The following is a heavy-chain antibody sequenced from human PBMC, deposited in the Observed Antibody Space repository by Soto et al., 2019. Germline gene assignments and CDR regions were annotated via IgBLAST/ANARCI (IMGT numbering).Heavy chain of an antibody. D-gene: IGHD2-15*01. CDR3: AALKCSGGSCYLDY. CDR1: GFTFTSSA. Sequence: SVKVSCKASGFTFTSSAMQWVRQARGQRLEWIGWIVVGSGNTNYAQKFQERVTITRDMSTSTAYMELSSLRSEDTAVYYCAALKCSGGSCYLDYWGQGTLVTVSS. CDR2: IVVGSGNT. V-gene: IGHV1-58*02. J-gene: IGHJ4*02.